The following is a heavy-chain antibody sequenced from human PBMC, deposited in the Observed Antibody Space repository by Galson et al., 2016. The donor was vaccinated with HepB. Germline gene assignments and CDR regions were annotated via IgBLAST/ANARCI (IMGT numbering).Heavy chain of an antibody. J-gene: IGHJ4*02. CDR3: VRGQWPVVADY. CDR1: GNSMSGSSVY. V-gene: IGHV4-39*01. CDR2: IYYTGST. D-gene: IGHD6-19*01. Sequence: SETLSLTCNVSGNSMSGSSVYWGFFRQPPGKGLEWLGSIYYTGSTYYNPSLKSRVTVSVDTSKNQFSLKLTSMTAAATALYYCVRGQWPVVADYWGQGTLVSVSS.